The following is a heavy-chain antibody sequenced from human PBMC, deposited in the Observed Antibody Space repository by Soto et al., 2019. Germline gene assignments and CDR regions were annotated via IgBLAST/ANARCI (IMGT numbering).Heavy chain of an antibody. J-gene: IGHJ4*02. CDR1: CGSFTINNW. D-gene: IGHD1-7*01. V-gene: IGHV4-4*02. CDR3: ASRDPGTSVDY. CDR2: IYRTGST. Sequence: LSLTFAVSCGSFTINNWWTWVRQPPGQGLEWIGEIYRTGSTNYNLSLKSRVTISLDKSENQFSLKVTSLTAADTAVYYCASRDPGTSVDYWGQGTLVTVSS.